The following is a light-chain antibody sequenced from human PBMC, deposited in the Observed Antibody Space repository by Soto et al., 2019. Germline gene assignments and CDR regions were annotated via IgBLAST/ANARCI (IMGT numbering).Light chain of an antibody. J-gene: IGKJ1*01. Sequence: DIQMTQSPSTLSASVGDRVTITCRASQSISSWLAWYQQKPGKAPKLLIYDASSLESGVPSRFSGSGSGTDFTLTISSLQAEDFATYYCQQYNSYWRTFGQGTKVDIK. CDR1: QSISSW. V-gene: IGKV1-5*01. CDR3: QQYNSYWRT. CDR2: DAS.